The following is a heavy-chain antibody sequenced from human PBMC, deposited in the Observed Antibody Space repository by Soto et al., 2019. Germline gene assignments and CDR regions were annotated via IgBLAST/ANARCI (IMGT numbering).Heavy chain of an antibody. V-gene: IGHV3-23*01. CDR1: GFTFSSYA. CDR2: SSGSGGST. CDR3: AVFDGELPDY. Sequence: EVQLLESGGGLVQPGGSLRLSCAASGFTFSSYAMSWVRQAPGKGLEWVSASSGSGGSTYYADSVKGRFTISRDNSKNTLYLQMNSLRAEDSAVYYCAVFDGELPDYWGQGTLVTVSS. J-gene: IGHJ4*02. D-gene: IGHD1-26*01.